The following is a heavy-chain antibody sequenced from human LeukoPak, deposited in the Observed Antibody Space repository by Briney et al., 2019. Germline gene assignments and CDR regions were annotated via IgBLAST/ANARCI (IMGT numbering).Heavy chain of an antibody. D-gene: IGHD5-12*01. CDR1: GFTFTSYY. CDR3: ARDLLDGYRDFDY. V-gene: IGHV1-46*01. CDR2: INPSGGST. J-gene: IGHJ4*02. Sequence: GGSLRLSCAASGFTFTSYYMHWVRQAPGQGLEWMGIINPSGGSTSYAQKFQGRVTMTRDTSTSTVYMELSSLRSEDTAVYYCARDLLDGYRDFDYWGQGTLVTVSS.